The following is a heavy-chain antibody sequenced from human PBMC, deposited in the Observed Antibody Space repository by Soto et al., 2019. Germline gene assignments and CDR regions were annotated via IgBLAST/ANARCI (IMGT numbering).Heavy chain of an antibody. Sequence: QTLSLTCAISGDSVSSNSAAWNWIRQSPSRGLEWLGRTYYRSKWYSDYAVSVKSRITINPDTSKNQFSLQLNSVTPEDTAVYYCAQAAGYISTSFFDTWAQETLLTVSS. D-gene: IGHD6-13*01. CDR3: AQAAGYISTSFFDT. V-gene: IGHV6-1*01. CDR1: GDSVSSNSAA. J-gene: IGHJ4*02. CDR2: TYYRSKWYS.